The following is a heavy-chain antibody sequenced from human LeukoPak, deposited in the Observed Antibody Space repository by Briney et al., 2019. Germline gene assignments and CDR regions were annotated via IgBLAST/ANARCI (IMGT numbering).Heavy chain of an antibody. J-gene: IGHJ4*02. D-gene: IGHD2-2*01. V-gene: IGHV3-23*01. CDR1: GFTFSSYA. CDR3: ARAIVVVPATVTASD. Sequence: GGSLRLSCAASGFTFSSYAMSWVRQAPGKGLEWVSAISGSGGSTYYADSVKGRFTISRDNAKNSLYLQMNSLRAEDTAVYYCARAIVVVPATVTASDWGQGTLVTVSS. CDR2: ISGSGGST.